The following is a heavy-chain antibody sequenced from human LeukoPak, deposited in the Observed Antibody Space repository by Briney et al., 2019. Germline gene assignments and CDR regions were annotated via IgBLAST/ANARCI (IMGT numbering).Heavy chain of an antibody. Sequence: PGGSLRLSCAASGFTFSSYWMSWVRQAPGRGLEWVANIKQDGSEKYYVDSVKGRFTISRDNAKNSLYLQMNSLRAEDTAVYYCARGSSSWDRGYFDYWGQGTLVTVSS. V-gene: IGHV3-7*01. J-gene: IGHJ4*02. D-gene: IGHD6-13*01. CDR2: IKQDGSEK. CDR3: ARGSSSWDRGYFDY. CDR1: GFTFSSYW.